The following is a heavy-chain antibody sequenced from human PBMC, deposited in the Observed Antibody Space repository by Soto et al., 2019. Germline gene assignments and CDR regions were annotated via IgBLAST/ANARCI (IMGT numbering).Heavy chain of an antibody. CDR3: ANTFNS. CDR1: GFTFSTYG. CDR2: LSYDGSNK. Sequence: QVQLVESGGGVVQPGRSLRLSCAASGFTFSTYGMHWVRQAPGKGLEWVAGLSYDGSNKYYADSVKGRFTISRDNSKNTLYLQMNSLRAEETAVYYCANTFNSWGQGTLVTVSS. V-gene: IGHV3-30*18. J-gene: IGHJ4*02.